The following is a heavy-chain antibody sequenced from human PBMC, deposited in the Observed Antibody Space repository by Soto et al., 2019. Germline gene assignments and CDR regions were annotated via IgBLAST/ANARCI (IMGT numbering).Heavy chain of an antibody. CDR1: GFTFGDYP. Sequence: EVQLVESGGGLVKPGQSLRLSCVASGFTFGDYPMSWFRQAPGKGLEWVGFIKSKAYGGTTEYAPSVKGRFTISGDDSKRIVYLQMNSLKTEDTAVYYCTREFSGSGGWGQGTLVTVSS. CDR3: TREFSGSGG. V-gene: IGHV3-49*05. J-gene: IGHJ4*02. CDR2: IKSKAYGGTT. D-gene: IGHD3-10*01.